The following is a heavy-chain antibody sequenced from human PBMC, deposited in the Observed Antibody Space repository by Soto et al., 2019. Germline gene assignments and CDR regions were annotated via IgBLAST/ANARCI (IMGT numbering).Heavy chain of an antibody. Sequence: SETLSLTCAVYGGSFSGYYWSWIRQPPGKGLEWIGEINHSGSTNYNPSLKSRVTISVDTSKNQFSLKLSSVTAADTAVYYCARGLVIYGSHHRKGAYFQHWGQGTLVTVSS. CDR3: ARGLVIYGSHHRKGAYFQH. J-gene: IGHJ1*01. CDR1: GGSFSGYY. D-gene: IGHD1-26*01. V-gene: IGHV4-34*01. CDR2: INHSGST.